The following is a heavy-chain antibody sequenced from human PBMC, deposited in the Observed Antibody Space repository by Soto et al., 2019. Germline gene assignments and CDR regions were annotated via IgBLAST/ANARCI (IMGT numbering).Heavy chain of an antibody. V-gene: IGHV3-30*18. J-gene: IGHJ4*02. CDR2: ISADGSDK. CDR3: TKGSEVARQELDY. D-gene: IGHD3-3*01. CDR1: GFTFSNFG. Sequence: QVQLVESGGGVAQPGRSLRLSCAASGFTFSNFGMHWGRQAPGKGLEWVAAISADGSDKYFSDSVKGRFTISRDNSKNTLFLQMNSLRVEDTAVYYCTKGSEVARQELDYWGQGTLVTVSS.